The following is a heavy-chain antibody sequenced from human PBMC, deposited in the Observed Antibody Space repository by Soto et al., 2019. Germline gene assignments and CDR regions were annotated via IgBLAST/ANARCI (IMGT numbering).Heavy chain of an antibody. D-gene: IGHD2-15*01. CDR1: GGSISSYY. CDR3: ARLHLYCSGGSCYLFDD. J-gene: IGHJ4*02. V-gene: IGHV4-59*08. CDR2: IDYSGSN. Sequence: SETLSLTCTVSGGSISSYYWSWIRQPPGKGLEWIGYIDYSGSNNYNPSLKSRVTISVDMSKNQFSMKLSSVTAADTAVYYCARLHLYCSGGSCYLFDDWGQGTLVTVSS.